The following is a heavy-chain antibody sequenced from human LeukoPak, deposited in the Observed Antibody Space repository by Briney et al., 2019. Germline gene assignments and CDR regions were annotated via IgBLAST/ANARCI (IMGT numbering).Heavy chain of an antibody. CDR1: GFTFSSYE. J-gene: IGHJ4*02. CDR3: ATINYGDYVDAFDY. Sequence: PGGSLRLSCAASGFTFSSYEMNWVRQAPGKGLEWVSYISSSGSTIYYADSVKGRFTISRDNAKNSPYLQMNSLRAEDTAVYYCATINYGDYVDAFDYWGQGTLVTVSS. V-gene: IGHV3-48*03. CDR2: ISSSGSTI. D-gene: IGHD4-17*01.